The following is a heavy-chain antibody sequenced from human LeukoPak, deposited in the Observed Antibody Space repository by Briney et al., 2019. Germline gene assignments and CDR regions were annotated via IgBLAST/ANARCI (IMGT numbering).Heavy chain of an antibody. V-gene: IGHV3-23*01. CDR3: AKAFRGLREYYYYMDV. CDR1: GFTFSNYA. Sequence: GGSLRLSCAASGFTFSNYAMSWVRQAPGKGLEWVSAISGSAVTTYYGDSVKGRFTISRDNSKNTLYLQMNSLRAEDTAVYYCAKAFRGLREYYYYMDVWGKGTTVTVSS. D-gene: IGHD3-16*01. CDR2: ISGSAVTT. J-gene: IGHJ6*03.